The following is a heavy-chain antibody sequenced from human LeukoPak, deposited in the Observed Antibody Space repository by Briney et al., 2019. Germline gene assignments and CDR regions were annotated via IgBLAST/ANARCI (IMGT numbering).Heavy chain of an antibody. J-gene: IGHJ4*02. CDR3: ASNYYDSSGYAGVVGY. CDR2: INPSGGST. V-gene: IGHV1-46*01. CDR1: GYTFTGYY. Sequence: ASVKVSCTASGYTFTGYYMHWVRQAPGQGLEWMGIINPSGGSTSYAQKFQGRVTMTRDTSTSTVYMELSSLRSEDTAVYYCASNYYDSSGYAGVVGYWGQGTLVTVSS. D-gene: IGHD3-22*01.